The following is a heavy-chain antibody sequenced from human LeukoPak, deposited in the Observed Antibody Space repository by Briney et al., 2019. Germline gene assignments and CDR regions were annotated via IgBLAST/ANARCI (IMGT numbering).Heavy chain of an antibody. J-gene: IGHJ4*02. CDR1: GFTFSSYA. V-gene: IGHV3-23*01. Sequence: PGGSLRFSCAASGFTFSSYAMSWVRQAPGKGLEWVAVISNDGGTIYYADSVKGRFTISRDSSKDTSYLQVNSLRAEDTAVYYCAKGRPYSSGPSVIEYWGQGTLVTVSS. CDR2: ISNDGGTI. CDR3: AKGRPYSSGPSVIEY. D-gene: IGHD6-19*01.